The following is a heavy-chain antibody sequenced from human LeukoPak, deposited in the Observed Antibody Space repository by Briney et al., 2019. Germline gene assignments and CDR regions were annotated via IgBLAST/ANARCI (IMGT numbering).Heavy chain of an antibody. D-gene: IGHD6-13*01. Sequence: PGGSLRLSCAASGLIFSSYSMNWVRQAPGKGLEWVSSIISSSSYIYYADSVKGRFTISRDNAKNSLYLQMNSLRAEDTAVYYCARDKYSSRAFDIWGQGTMVTVSS. CDR1: GLIFSSYS. V-gene: IGHV3-21*01. J-gene: IGHJ3*02. CDR3: ARDKYSSRAFDI. CDR2: IISSSSYI.